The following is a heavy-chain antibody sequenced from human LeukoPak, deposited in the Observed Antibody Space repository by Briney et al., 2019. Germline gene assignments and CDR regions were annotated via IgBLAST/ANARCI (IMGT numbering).Heavy chain of an antibody. Sequence: GASVKVSCKASGYTFTGYYMHWVRQAPGQGLEWMGWISPNSGGTNYAQKFQGRVTMTRDTSISTAYMELSRLRSDDTAVYYCARDSYYDILTGYRNWFDPWGQGTLVTVSS. CDR3: ARDSYYDILTGYRNWFDP. J-gene: IGHJ5*02. V-gene: IGHV1-2*02. CDR2: ISPNSGGT. CDR1: GYTFTGYY. D-gene: IGHD3-9*01.